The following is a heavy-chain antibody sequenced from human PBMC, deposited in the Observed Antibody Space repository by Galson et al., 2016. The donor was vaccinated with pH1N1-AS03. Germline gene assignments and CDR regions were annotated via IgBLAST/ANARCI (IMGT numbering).Heavy chain of an antibody. Sequence: SLRLSCAASGFTFSTYGMNWVRQAPGEGLEWVSSISRSSSYTYYADSVEGRFTISRDNAENSLYLQMNSLRDEDTAVYYCARPKNGGNSQVNVFDLWGQGTMVTVSS. CDR1: GFTFSTYG. D-gene: IGHD4-23*01. CDR3: ARPKNGGNSQVNVFDL. V-gene: IGHV3-21*01. CDR2: ISRSSSYT. J-gene: IGHJ3*01.